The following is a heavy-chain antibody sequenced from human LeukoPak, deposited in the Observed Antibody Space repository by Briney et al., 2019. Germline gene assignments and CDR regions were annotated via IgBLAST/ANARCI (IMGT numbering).Heavy chain of an antibody. Sequence: ASVKVSCKASGYTFTSYGISWVRQAPGQGLEWMGWISAYNGNTNYAQKLQGRVTMTTDTSTSTANMELRSLRSDDTAVYYCAREPMTTVTTDGGYFDYWGQGTLVTVSS. CDR3: AREPMTTVTTDGGYFDY. CDR1: GYTFTSYG. J-gene: IGHJ4*02. D-gene: IGHD4-17*01. CDR2: ISAYNGNT. V-gene: IGHV1-18*04.